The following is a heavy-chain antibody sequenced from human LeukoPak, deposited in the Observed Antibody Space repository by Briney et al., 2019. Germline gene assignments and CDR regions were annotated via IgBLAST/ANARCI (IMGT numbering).Heavy chain of an antibody. V-gene: IGHV1-2*02. J-gene: IGHJ4*02. CDR3: ARDRTTMVRGVSY. CDR2: INPNSGGT. Sequence: GASVKVSCKASGYTFTGYYMNWVRQAPGQGLEWMGWINPNSGGTNYAQKFQGRVTMTRDTSISTAYMELSRLRSDDTAVYYCARDRTTMVRGVSYWGQGTLVTVSS. D-gene: IGHD3-10*01. CDR1: GYTFTGYY.